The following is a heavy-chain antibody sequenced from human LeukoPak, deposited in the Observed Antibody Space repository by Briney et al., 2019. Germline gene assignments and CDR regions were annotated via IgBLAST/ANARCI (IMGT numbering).Heavy chain of an antibody. J-gene: IGHJ4*02. V-gene: IGHV1-18*01. CDR2: ISAYNGNT. CDR3: ARVLYAVTRSRYDY. CDR1: GYTFTSYG. Sequence: GASVKVSCKASGYTFTSYGISWVRQAPGQGLEWMGWISAYNGNTNSAQKLQGRVTMTTDTSTSTAYMELRSLRSDDTAVYYCARVLYAVTRSRYDYWGQGTLVTVSS. D-gene: IGHD4-17*01.